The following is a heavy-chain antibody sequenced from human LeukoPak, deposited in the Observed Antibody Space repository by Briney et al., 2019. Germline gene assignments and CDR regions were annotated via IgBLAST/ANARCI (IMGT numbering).Heavy chain of an antibody. CDR3: ARSLSTVTPFGY. Sequence: GRSLRLSCAASGFTFSSYAMHWVRQAPGKGLEWVAVISYDGSNKYYADSVKGRFTISRDNSKNTLYLQMNSLRAEDTAVYYCARSLSTVTPFGYWGQGTLVTVSS. D-gene: IGHD4-17*01. V-gene: IGHV3-30*04. J-gene: IGHJ4*02. CDR2: ISYDGSNK. CDR1: GFTFSSYA.